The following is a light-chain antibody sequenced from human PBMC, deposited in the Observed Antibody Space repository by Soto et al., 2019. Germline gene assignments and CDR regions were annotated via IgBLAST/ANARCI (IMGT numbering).Light chain of an antibody. V-gene: IGLV9-49*01. Sequence: QLVLTQPPSASASLGASVTLTCTLSSGYSNYKVDWYQQRPGKGPRFVMRVGTGGIVGSKGDGIPDRFSVLGSGLNRYLTIKIIQEEDESDYHCGADHGSGNNFVSLFGGGTKLTVL. CDR3: GADHGSGNNFVSL. CDR2: VGTGGIVG. CDR1: SGYSNYK. J-gene: IGLJ2*01.